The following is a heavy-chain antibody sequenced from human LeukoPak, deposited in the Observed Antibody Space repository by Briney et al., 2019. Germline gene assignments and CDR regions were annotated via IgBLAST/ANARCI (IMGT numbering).Heavy chain of an antibody. Sequence: GGSLRLSCAASGFTVSSNYMSWVRQAPGKGLEWVSSISSSSSYIYYADSVKGRFTISRDNAKNSLYLQMNSLRAEDTAVYYCARDLHSSSWYFVGHWGQETLVTVSS. J-gene: IGHJ4*02. V-gene: IGHV3-21*01. CDR1: GFTVSSNY. CDR3: ARDLHSSSWYFVGH. CDR2: ISSSSSYI. D-gene: IGHD6-13*01.